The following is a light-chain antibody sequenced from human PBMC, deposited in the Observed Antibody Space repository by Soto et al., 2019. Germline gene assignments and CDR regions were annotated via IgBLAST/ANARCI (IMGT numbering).Light chain of an antibody. CDR1: SSNIGAGY. CDR2: DDN. CDR3: GSWDSSLSAYV. J-gene: IGLJ1*01. Sequence: QSVLTQPPSVSGAPGQRVTISCTGSSSNIGAGYEVHWYQQVPGTAPKLLIYDDNKRPSGIPDRFSGSKSGTSATLGITGFQTGDEADYYCGSWDSSLSAYVFGTGTKVTVL. V-gene: IGLV1-51*01.